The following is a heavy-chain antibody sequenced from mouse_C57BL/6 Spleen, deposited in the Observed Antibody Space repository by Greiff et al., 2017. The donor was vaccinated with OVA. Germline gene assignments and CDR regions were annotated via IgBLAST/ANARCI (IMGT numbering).Heavy chain of an antibody. CDR2: IWWDDDK. V-gene: IGHV8-8*01. CDR3: ARSYYGSSYGYFDV. CDR1: GFSLSTFGMG. J-gene: IGHJ1*03. Sequence: QVTLKVSGPGILQPSQTLSLTCSFSGFSLSTFGMGVGWIRQPSGKGLEWLAHIWWDDDKYYNPALKSRLTISKDTSKNQVFLKIANVDTADTATDYCARSYYGSSYGYFDVWGTGTTVTVSS. D-gene: IGHD1-1*01.